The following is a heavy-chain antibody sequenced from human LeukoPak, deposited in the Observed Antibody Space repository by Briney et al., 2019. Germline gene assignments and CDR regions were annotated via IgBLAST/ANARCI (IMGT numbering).Heavy chain of an antibody. CDR1: GYTFTSYY. J-gene: IGHJ6*01. CDR3: ARAPEKGLLLWFPYYYYYGMDV. Sequence: VASVKVSCKASGYTFTSYYMHWVRQAPGQGLEWMGIINPSGGSTSYAQKFQGRVTMTRDTSTSTVYMELSSLRSEDTAVYYCARAPEKGLLLWFPYYYYYGMDVXXXGTTVTVSS. CDR2: INPSGGST. D-gene: IGHD3-10*01. V-gene: IGHV1-46*01.